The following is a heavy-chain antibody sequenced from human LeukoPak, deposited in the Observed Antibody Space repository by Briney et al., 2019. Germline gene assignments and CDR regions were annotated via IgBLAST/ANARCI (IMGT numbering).Heavy chain of an antibody. CDR3: ARDLSSRGYTYGTPAFTFDI. CDR2: ISSDSSTI. J-gene: IGHJ3*02. Sequence: PGGSLRLSCAASGFTFSTYSINWVRQAPGKGLEWVSYISSDSSTIYYADSLKGRFTISRDNAKNSLSLLMNSLRAEDTAVYYCARDLSSRGYTYGTPAFTFDIWGQGTMATVSS. V-gene: IGHV3-48*01. CDR1: GFTFSTYS. D-gene: IGHD5-18*01.